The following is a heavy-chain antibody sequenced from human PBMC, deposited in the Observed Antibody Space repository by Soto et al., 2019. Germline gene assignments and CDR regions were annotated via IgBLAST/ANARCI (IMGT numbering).Heavy chain of an antibody. J-gene: IGHJ4*02. V-gene: IGHV3-30-3*01. CDR2: ISYDGSNK. Sequence: GGSLRLSCAASGFTFSSYAMHWVRQAPGKGLEWVAVISYDGSNKYYADSVKGRFTISRDNSKNTLYLQMNSLRAEDTAVYYCARDGVGSGWLGVDYWGQGTLVTVSS. CDR1: GFTFSSYA. D-gene: IGHD6-19*01. CDR3: ARDGVGSGWLGVDY.